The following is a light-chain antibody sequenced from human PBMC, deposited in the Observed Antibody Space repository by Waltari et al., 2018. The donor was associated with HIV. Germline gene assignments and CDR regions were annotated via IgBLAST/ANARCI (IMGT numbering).Light chain of an antibody. CDR3: SSYAGSNNLV. CDR2: EVS. J-gene: IGLJ3*02. V-gene: IGLV2-8*01. CDR1: SSDVGGYNY. Sequence: QSALTQPPSASGSPGQSVTISCTGTSSDVGGYNYVSWYQQHPGKAPKLMIYEVSKRPPGVPDRFSGSKSDNTAPLTVSGLQAEDEADYYCSSYAGSNNLVFGGGTKLTVL.